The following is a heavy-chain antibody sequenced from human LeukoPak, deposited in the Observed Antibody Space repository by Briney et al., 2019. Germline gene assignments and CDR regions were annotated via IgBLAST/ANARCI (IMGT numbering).Heavy chain of an antibody. CDR2: IYPGDSDT. V-gene: IGHV5-51*01. CDR1: GYSFSNYW. Sequence: GESLKISCKASGYSFSNYWIGWVRQMPGKGLEWMGIIYPGDSDTRYSPSFQGQVTISADKSISTAYLQWSSLKASDPAIYYCARNYYYYLDVWGKGTTVTVSS. J-gene: IGHJ6*03. CDR3: ARNYYYYLDV.